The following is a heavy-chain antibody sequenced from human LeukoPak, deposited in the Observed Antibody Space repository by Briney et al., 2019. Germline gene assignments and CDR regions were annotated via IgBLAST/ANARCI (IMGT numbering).Heavy chain of an antibody. Sequence: GGSLRLSCAASGFTFSSSDMYWVRRAPGKGLEWVAFTRYDGSSKYYADPAKGQFTISRDNSKNTLYLQMNSLRRKDAAVYYCAKGAMHPLLYYFDSWGQGTLVTVSS. D-gene: IGHD2-2*01. CDR1: GFTFSSSD. CDR2: TRYDGSSK. J-gene: IGHJ4*02. V-gene: IGHV3-30*02. CDR3: AKGAMHPLLYYFDS.